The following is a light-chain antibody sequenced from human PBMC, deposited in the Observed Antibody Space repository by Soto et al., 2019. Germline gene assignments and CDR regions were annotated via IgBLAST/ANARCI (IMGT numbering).Light chain of an antibody. CDR3: CAYTNSATLV. J-gene: IGLJ3*02. V-gene: IGLV2-23*01. CDR2: EGT. CDR1: SSDVGSYNL. Sequence: QSALTQPASVSGSPGQSITISCIGTSSDVGSYNLVSWYQQYPGKAPKLMIYEGTERPSGVSNRFSGSESGNTASLTISGLQAEDEADYYCCAYTNSATLVFGGGTKVTVL.